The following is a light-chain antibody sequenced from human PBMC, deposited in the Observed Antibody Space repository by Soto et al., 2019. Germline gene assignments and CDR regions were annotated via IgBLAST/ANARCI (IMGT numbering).Light chain of an antibody. CDR2: AAS. J-gene: IGKJ2*01. CDR3: QDFGSLPYT. CDR1: RSVSSSY. V-gene: IGKV3-20*01. Sequence: EIVLAQSPGTLSLSPGERATLSCRASRSVSSSYLAWYQQKPGQAPRLLIYAASTRATGVPDRFSGSGSGTDFTLTISRLEPEDFAVFYCQDFGSLPYTFGQGTKLEIK.